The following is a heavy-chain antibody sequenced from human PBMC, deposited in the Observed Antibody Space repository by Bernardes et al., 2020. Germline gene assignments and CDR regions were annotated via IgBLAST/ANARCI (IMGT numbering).Heavy chain of an antibody. CDR3: ATAFSVAGTYTNYYYYYGMDV. Sequence: ASVTVSCKVSGYTLTELSMHWVRQAPGKGLEWMGGFDPDAGETIYAQKFQGRVTMTEDTSTDTAYMELSSLRSEDTAVYYCATAFSVAGTYTNYYYYYGMDVWGKGTTVTVSS. V-gene: IGHV1-24*01. J-gene: IGHJ6*04. D-gene: IGHD6-19*01. CDR2: FDPDAGET. CDR1: GYTLTELS.